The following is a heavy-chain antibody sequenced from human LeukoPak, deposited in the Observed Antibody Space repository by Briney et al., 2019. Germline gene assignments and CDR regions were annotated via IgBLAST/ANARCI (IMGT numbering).Heavy chain of an antibody. J-gene: IGHJ4*02. CDR3: ARSERHRYSSSWFGYY. D-gene: IGHD6-13*01. CDR1: GGTFSSYA. CDR2: IIPIFGTA. Sequence: GASVKVSCKASGGTFSSYAISWVRQAPGQGLEWMGGIIPIFGTANYAQKFQGRVTITTEESTSTAYMELSSLRSEDTAVYYCARSERHRYSSSWFGYYWGQGTLVTVSS. V-gene: IGHV1-69*05.